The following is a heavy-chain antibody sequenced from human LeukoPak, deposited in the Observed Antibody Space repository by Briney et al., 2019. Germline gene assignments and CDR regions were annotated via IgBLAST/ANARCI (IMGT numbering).Heavy chain of an antibody. CDR3: ARGRVSSSTWYSTYYYYFYMDV. CDR2: VDHTGST. J-gene: IGHJ6*03. D-gene: IGHD4-11*01. V-gene: IGHV4-59*01. Sequence: PSETLSLTCSVSDDSITMYYWTWIRQPPGKGLEWIGYVDHTGSTNFNPSLNGRVSISRDTSKDLFSLRLRSVTAADTAVYFCARGRVSSSTWYSTYYYYFYMDVWGKGTTVTVSS. CDR1: DDSITMYY.